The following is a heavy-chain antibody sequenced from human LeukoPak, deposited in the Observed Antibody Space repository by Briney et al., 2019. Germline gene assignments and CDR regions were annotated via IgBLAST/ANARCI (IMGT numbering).Heavy chain of an antibody. CDR1: GFTFSDYY. CDR2: ISSSSSYT. Sequence: GGSLRLSCAASGFTFSDYYMSWIRQAPGKGLEWVSYISSSSSYTNYADSVKGRFTISRDNAKNSLYLQMNSLRAEDTAVYYCARHRNYSSIDAKVDYFDYWGQGTLVTVSS. V-gene: IGHV3-11*03. J-gene: IGHJ4*02. D-gene: IGHD2-2*01. CDR3: ARHRNYSSIDAKVDYFDY.